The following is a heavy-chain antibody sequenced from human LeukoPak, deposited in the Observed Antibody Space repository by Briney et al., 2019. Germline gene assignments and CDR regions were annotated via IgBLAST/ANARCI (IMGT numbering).Heavy chain of an antibody. D-gene: IGHD3-10*01. CDR1: GGSISSSSYY. J-gene: IGHJ6*03. CDR3: ARHGSVVRGRGNKRSWSSYYYMDV. V-gene: IGHV4-39*01. Sequence: PSETLSLTCTVSGGSISSSSYYWGWIRQPPGKGLEWIGEIYHSGSTNYNPSLKSRVTISVDTSKNQFSLKLSSVTAADTAVYYCARHGSVVRGRGNKRSWSSYYYMDVWGKGTTVTISS. CDR2: IYHSGST.